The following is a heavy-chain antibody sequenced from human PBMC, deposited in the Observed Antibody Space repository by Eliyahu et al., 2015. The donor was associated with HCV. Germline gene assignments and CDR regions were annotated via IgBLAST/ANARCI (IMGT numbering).Heavy chain of an antibody. CDR3: ARTEIRITIFGVVIRDAFDI. Sequence: QVTLKESGPVLVKPTETLTLTCTVSGFSLSNARMGVSWIRQPPGKALEWLAHIFSNDEKSYSTSLKSRLTISKDTSKSQVVLTMTNMDPVDTATYYCARTEIRITIFGVVIRDAFDIWGQGTMVTVSS. D-gene: IGHD3-3*01. J-gene: IGHJ3*02. CDR1: GFSLSNARMG. V-gene: IGHV2-26*01. CDR2: IFSNDEK.